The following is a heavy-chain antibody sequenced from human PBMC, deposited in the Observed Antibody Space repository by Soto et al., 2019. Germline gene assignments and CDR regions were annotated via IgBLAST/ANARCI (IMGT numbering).Heavy chain of an antibody. D-gene: IGHD6-6*01. Sequence: SETLSLTCTVSGGSISSGGYYWSWIRQHPGKGLEWIGYIYYSGSTYYNPSLKSRVTISVDTSKNHFSLKLSSVTAADTAVYYCARGDRSSKYYFDYWGQGTLVTVSS. V-gene: IGHV4-31*03. CDR2: IYYSGST. CDR1: GGSISSGGYY. CDR3: ARGDRSSKYYFDY. J-gene: IGHJ4*02.